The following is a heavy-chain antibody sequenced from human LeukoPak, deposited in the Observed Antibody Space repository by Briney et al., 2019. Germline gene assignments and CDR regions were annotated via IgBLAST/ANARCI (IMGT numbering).Heavy chain of an antibody. D-gene: IGHD4-11*01. CDR1: GGSISSTSYY. V-gene: IGHV4-39*07. Sequence: SETLSLTCTVSGGSISSTSYYWAWIRQPPGEGLEWIGSVYHSGITYYTPSLKSRVSISVDTSKNQFSLKVTSVTAADTAVYYCAREWQYQFDYWGQGSLVTVSS. CDR3: AREWQYQFDY. J-gene: IGHJ4*02. CDR2: VYHSGIT.